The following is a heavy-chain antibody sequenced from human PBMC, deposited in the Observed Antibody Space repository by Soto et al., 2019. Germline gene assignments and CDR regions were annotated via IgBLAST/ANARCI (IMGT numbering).Heavy chain of an antibody. CDR3: ARSGVSSGHDSPGFDS. J-gene: IGHJ4*02. V-gene: IGHV1-18*01. CDR2: ISGFNGNT. Sequence: ASVKVSCKASGYTFNFYGITWVRQAPGQGLEWMGWISGFNGNTNYAADLQGRVTMTTDTSTSTAYMELRGLRSDDTAVYYCARSGVSSGHDSPGFDSWGQGTLVTVSS. D-gene: IGHD6-25*01. CDR1: GYTFNFYG.